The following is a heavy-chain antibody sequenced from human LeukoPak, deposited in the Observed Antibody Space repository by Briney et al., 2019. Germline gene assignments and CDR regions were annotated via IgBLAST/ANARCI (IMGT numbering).Heavy chain of an antibody. J-gene: IGHJ2*01. CDR3: ARDQTTVTSWYSDL. CDR2: INHSGST. CDR1: GGSFSGYY. Sequence: PSETLSLTCAVYGGSFSGYYWSWIRQPPGKGLEWIGEINHSGSTNYNPSLKSRVTISVDTSKNQFSLKLSSVTAADTAVYYCARDQTTVTSWYSDLWGRGTLVTVSS. D-gene: IGHD4-17*01. V-gene: IGHV4-34*01.